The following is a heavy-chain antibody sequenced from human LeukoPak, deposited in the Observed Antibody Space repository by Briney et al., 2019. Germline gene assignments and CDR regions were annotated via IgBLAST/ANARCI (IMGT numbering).Heavy chain of an antibody. CDR3: ARLTPLVGSNY. CDR1: GYSMSSRQY. Sequence: SETLSLTCALCGYSMSSRQYWGWIRQPPGKGLEWIGSIYHSGNTYYNPSLKSRVAISVDTSKNQFSLKLSSVTAADTAVYYCARLTPLVGSNYWVQGTLVTVSS. CDR2: IYHSGNT. V-gene: IGHV4-38-2*01. D-gene: IGHD1-26*01. J-gene: IGHJ4*02.